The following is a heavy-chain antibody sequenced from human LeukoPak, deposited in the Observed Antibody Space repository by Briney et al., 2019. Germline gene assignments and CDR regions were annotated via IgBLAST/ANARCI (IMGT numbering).Heavy chain of an antibody. CDR1: GFTFSSYA. Sequence: GGSLRLSCAASGFTFSSYAMHWVRQAPGKGLGWVAVISYDGSNKYCADSVKGRFTISRDNSKNTLYLQMNSLRAEDTAVYYCARASGSYWAGIGYWGQGTLVTVSS. J-gene: IGHJ4*02. CDR3: ARASGSYWAGIGY. D-gene: IGHD1-26*01. V-gene: IGHV3-30-3*01. CDR2: ISYDGSNK.